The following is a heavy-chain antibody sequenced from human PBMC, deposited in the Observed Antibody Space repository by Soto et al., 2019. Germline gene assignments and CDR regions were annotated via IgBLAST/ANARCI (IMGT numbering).Heavy chain of an antibody. Sequence: QVQLVQSGAEVKKPGSSVKVSCKASGGTFSSYAISWVRQAPGQGLEWMGGIIPIFGTANYAQKFQGRVTITADKSTSTDYMELSSLRSEDTAVYYCARDPTVYNCGGDCYHPWGQGTLVTVSS. V-gene: IGHV1-69*06. CDR1: GGTFSSYA. CDR3: ARDPTVYNCGGDCYHP. D-gene: IGHD2-21*02. J-gene: IGHJ5*02. CDR2: IIPIFGTA.